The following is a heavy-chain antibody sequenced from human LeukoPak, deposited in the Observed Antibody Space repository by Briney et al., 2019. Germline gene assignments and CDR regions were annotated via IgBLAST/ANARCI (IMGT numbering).Heavy chain of an antibody. CDR2: INPNSGGT. Sequence: ASVKVSCKASGYTSTGYYMHWVRQAPGQGLEWMGRINPNSGGTNYAQKFQGRVTMTRDTSISTAYMELSRLRSDDTAVYYCARDARITIFGVVIIQASGNNWFDPWGQGTLVTVSS. D-gene: IGHD3-3*01. CDR1: GYTSTGYY. V-gene: IGHV1-2*06. J-gene: IGHJ5*02. CDR3: ARDARITIFGVVIIQASGNNWFDP.